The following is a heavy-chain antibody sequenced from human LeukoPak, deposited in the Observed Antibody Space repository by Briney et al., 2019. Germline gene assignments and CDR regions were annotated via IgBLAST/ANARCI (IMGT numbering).Heavy chain of an antibody. CDR1: GASISGYY. J-gene: IGHJ4*02. V-gene: IGHV4-59*01. Sequence: NPSETLSLTCRVSGASISGYYWSWIRQPPGKGPEWIGHMYYSGGTTYNPSLKSRVSISLDTSKKHFSLKLSSVTAADTAVYYCAGTGLFFDYWSQGTLVTVSS. CDR2: MYYSGGT. D-gene: IGHD7-27*01. CDR3: AGTGLFFDY.